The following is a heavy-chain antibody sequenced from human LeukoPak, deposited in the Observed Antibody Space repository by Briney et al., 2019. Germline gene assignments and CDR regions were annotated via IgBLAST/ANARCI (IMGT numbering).Heavy chain of an antibody. V-gene: IGHV1-46*01. CDR2: INPSGGST. CDR1: GYTFTSYY. D-gene: IGHD2-2*01. CDR3: ARGYCSSTSCYLVGWFDP. J-gene: IGHJ5*02. Sequence: ASVKVSCKASGYTFTSYYMHWVRQAPRQGLEWMGIINPSGGSTSYAQKFQGRVTMTRDMSTSTVYMELSSLRSEDTAVYYCARGYCSSTSCYLVGWFDPWGQGTLVTVSS.